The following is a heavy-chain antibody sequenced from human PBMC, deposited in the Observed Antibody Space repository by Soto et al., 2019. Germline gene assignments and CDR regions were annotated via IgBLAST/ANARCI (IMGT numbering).Heavy chain of an antibody. Sequence: PGWSLRLSCASSVFTFISYAMSWARQAPGKGLEWVSAISGSGGSTYYADSVKGRFTISRDNSKNTLYLQMNSLRAEDTAVYYCAKGHQRWLQFDSFDYWGQGTLVTGSS. J-gene: IGHJ4*02. CDR3: AKGHQRWLQFDSFDY. CDR1: VFTFISYA. V-gene: IGHV3-23*01. D-gene: IGHD5-12*01. CDR2: ISGSGGST.